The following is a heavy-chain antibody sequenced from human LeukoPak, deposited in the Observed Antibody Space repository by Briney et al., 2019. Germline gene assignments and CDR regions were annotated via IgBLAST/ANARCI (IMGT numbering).Heavy chain of an antibody. J-gene: IGHJ3*02. CDR2: IRSKAYGGTT. V-gene: IGHV3-49*04. CDR1: GFTFGDYA. Sequence: QSGGSLRLSCTASGFTFGDYAMSWVRQAPGKGLEWVGFIRSKAYGGTTEYAASVKGRFTISRDDSKSIAYLQMNSLKTEDTAVYYCTRDQRGGVSGWYGLDAFDIWGQGTMVTVSS. D-gene: IGHD6-19*01. CDR3: TRDQRGGVSGWYGLDAFDI.